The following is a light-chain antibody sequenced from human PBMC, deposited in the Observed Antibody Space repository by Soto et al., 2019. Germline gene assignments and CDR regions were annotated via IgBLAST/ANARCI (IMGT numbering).Light chain of an antibody. Sequence: DIHMTQSPSTLSASVGDRVTITCRASQSISIWLAWYQQKPGKAPNLLIYKTSSLESGVPSRFSGSGSGTEFTLTISSLQPDDFATYYCQHYYNYPWTFGQGTTVE. J-gene: IGKJ1*01. CDR3: QHYYNYPWT. CDR1: QSISIW. V-gene: IGKV1-5*03. CDR2: KTS.